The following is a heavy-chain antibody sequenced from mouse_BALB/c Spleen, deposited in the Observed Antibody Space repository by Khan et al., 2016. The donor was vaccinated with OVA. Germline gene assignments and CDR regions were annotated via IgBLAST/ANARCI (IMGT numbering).Heavy chain of an antibody. Sequence: QVQLKESGPGLVAPSQSLSITCTVSGFSLTSYGVHWVRQPPGKGLEWLGIIWAGGSTNYNSALMSRLRISKDHSKSQVFLKMNSLQTDDTDMDYWARNYGNYVEYFDVGGAGTTVTVSS. CDR3: ARNYGNYVEYFDV. J-gene: IGHJ1*01. D-gene: IGHD2-1*01. CDR1: GFSLTSYG. CDR2: IWAGGST. V-gene: IGHV2-9*02.